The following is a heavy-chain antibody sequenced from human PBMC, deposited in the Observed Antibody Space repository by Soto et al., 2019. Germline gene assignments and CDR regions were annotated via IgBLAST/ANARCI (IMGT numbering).Heavy chain of an antibody. CDR2: LGSDGSST. D-gene: IGHD2-21*01. J-gene: IGHJ3*02. V-gene: IGHV3-74*01. Sequence: EVQLVESGGGLVQPGGSLRLSCAASGFTFSSYWMHWVRQAPGKGLVWVSRLGSDGSSTSYADSVKGRFTISRDNTKNTLSLHMNSLRGEDTAVYYCARGVIARDVFDIWGQGTMVTVSS. CDR3: ARGVIARDVFDI. CDR1: GFTFSSYW.